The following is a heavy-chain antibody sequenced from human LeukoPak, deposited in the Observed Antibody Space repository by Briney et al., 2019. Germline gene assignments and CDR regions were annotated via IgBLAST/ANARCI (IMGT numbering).Heavy chain of an antibody. CDR1: GFSFSTHS. J-gene: IGHJ4*02. CDR3: ARWSSVGRWLQPTPFDY. V-gene: IGHV3-48*04. Sequence: GGSLRLSCEASGFSFSTHSMNWVRQAPGKGLEWVSYISSGSETRYYADSVKGRFTISRDNAKNSLYLQMNSLRAEDTAVYYCARWSSVGRWLQPTPFDYWGQGTLVTVSS. CDR2: ISSGSETR. D-gene: IGHD5-24*01.